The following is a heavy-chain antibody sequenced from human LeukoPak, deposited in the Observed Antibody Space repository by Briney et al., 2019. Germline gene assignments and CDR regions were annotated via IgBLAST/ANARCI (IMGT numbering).Heavy chain of an antibody. CDR1: GYSISSGYY. J-gene: IGHJ4*02. Sequence: PSETLSLTCAVSGYSISSGYYWGWIRQPPGKGLEWIGSIYHSGSTYYNPSLKSRVTISVDTSKNQFSLKLSSVTAADTAVYYCARDANGVDYWGQGTLVTVSS. CDR2: IYHSGST. CDR3: ARDANGVDY. V-gene: IGHV4-38-2*02.